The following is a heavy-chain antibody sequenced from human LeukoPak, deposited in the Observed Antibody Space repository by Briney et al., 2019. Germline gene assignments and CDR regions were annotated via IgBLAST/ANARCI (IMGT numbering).Heavy chain of an antibody. CDR2: IQYDGSTT. CDR3: VRALVAGVTLTALDI. J-gene: IGHJ3*02. D-gene: IGHD2-15*01. CDR1: GFSFSSYW. V-gene: IGHV3-74*01. Sequence: PGGSLRLSCSASGFSFSSYWMHWVRQAPGKGRVWVARIQYDGSTTNYADSGKGRFTIARDNAKKTLEVQMNSLMADDTAVYSCVRALVAGVTLTALDIWGQGTMVTVSS.